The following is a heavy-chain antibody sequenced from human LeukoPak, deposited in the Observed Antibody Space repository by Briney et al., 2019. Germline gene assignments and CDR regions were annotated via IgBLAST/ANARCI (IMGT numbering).Heavy chain of an antibody. J-gene: IGHJ3*02. V-gene: IGHV4-34*01. D-gene: IGHD5-24*01. Sequence: PSETLSLTCAVYGGSFSGYYWSWIRQPPGNGLEWIGEINHSGSTNDNPSLKSRVTISVDTSKNQFSLKLSSVTAADTAVYYCARFDMATPTGAFDIWGQGTMVTVSS. CDR1: GGSFSGYY. CDR3: ARFDMATPTGAFDI. CDR2: INHSGST.